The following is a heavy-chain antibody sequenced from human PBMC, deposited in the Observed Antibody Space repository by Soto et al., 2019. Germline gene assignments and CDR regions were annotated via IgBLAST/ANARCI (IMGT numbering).Heavy chain of an antibody. CDR3: ARRPQVVIGGSSYLSFQP. V-gene: IGHV4-30-4*01. CDR1: GGTFRSGCYY. J-gene: IGHJ1*01. CDR2: IYYSGST. D-gene: IGHD2-15*01. Sequence: SETQSLTCAASGGTFRSGCYYWSWIRQPPGKGLEWIGYIYYSGSTYYNPSLKSRVTISVDTSKHQFSLMLSSVTACDTTVYYWARRPQVVIGGSSYLSFQPGAQGARVTVS.